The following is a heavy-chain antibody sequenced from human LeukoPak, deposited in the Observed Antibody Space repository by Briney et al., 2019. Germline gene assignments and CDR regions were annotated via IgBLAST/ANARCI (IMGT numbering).Heavy chain of an antibody. CDR3: ARDVGASAPDAFGI. J-gene: IGHJ3*02. D-gene: IGHD1-26*01. Sequence: GGSLRLSCTASGFTFSSYDMNWVRQAPGKGLEWVSSISTSSNYIYYADSVKGRFTISRDNAKNSLYLQMNSLRVEDTDVYYCARDVGASAPDAFGIWGQGTMSPSLQ. CDR2: ISTSSNYI. CDR1: GFTFSSYD. V-gene: IGHV3-21*01.